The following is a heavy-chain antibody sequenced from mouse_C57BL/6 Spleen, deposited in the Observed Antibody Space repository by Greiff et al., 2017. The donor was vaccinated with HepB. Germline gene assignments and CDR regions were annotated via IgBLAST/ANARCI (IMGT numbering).Heavy chain of an antibody. CDR1: GFNIKNTY. CDR2: IDPANGNT. D-gene: IGHD2-5*01. CDR3: APHYSNRWYFDV. V-gene: IGHV14-3*01. J-gene: IGHJ1*03. Sequence: EVQLQQSVAELVRPGASVKLSCTASGFNIKNTYMHWVKQRPEQGLEWIGRIDPANGNTRYAPKFPGKATITADTSSNPAYLQLSSLTSEDAAIYYCAPHYSNRWYFDVWGTGTTVTVSS.